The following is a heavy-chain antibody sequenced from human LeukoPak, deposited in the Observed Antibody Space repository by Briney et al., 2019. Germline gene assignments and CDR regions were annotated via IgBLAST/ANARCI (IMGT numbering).Heavy chain of an antibody. CDR3: ARGPRVVVGATQA. J-gene: IGHJ5*02. D-gene: IGHD1-26*01. CDR2: ISSSSSYI. CDR1: GFTFSSYS. Sequence: GGSLRLSCAASGFTFSSYSMNWVRQAPGKGLEWVSSISSSSSYIYYADSVKGRFTISRDNAKNSLYLQMNSLRAEDTAVYYCARGPRVVVGATQAWGQGTLVTVSS. V-gene: IGHV3-21*01.